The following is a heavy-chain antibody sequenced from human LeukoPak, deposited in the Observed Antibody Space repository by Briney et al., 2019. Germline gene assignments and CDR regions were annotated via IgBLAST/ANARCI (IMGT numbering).Heavy chain of an antibody. D-gene: IGHD3-22*01. Sequence: GASVKVSCKASGYTFTSYYMHWVRQAPGQGLEWMGIINPSGGSTSYAQKFQGRVTMTRDTSTSTDYMELSSLRSEDTAVYYCARGALHYYDSSGNEFDYWGQGTLVTVSS. J-gene: IGHJ4*02. V-gene: IGHV1-46*01. CDR2: INPSGGST. CDR1: GYTFTSYY. CDR3: ARGALHYYDSSGNEFDY.